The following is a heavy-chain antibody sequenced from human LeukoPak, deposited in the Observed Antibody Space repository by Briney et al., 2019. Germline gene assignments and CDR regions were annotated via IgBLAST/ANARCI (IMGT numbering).Heavy chain of an antibody. Sequence: SQTLSLTCAISGDSVSSNSAAWNWIRQSPSRGLEWLGRTYYRSKWYNDYAVSVKSRITISPDASKNQFSLQLNSVTPEDTAVYYCARAGGNSWYFDYRGQGTLVTVSS. D-gene: IGHD2-2*01. CDR1: GDSVSSNSAA. V-gene: IGHV6-1*01. CDR2: TYYRSKWYN. J-gene: IGHJ4*02. CDR3: ARAGGNSWYFDY.